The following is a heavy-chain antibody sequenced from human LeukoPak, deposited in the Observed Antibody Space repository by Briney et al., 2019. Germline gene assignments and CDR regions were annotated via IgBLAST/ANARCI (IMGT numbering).Heavy chain of an antibody. V-gene: IGHV1-18*01. J-gene: IGHJ4*02. CDR3: ARDESLPFDY. Sequence: ASVKVSCKASGGTFSSYAISWVRQAPGQGLEWMGWISAYNGNTNYAQKLQGRVTMTTDTSTSTAYMELRSLRSDDTAVYYCARDESLPFDYWGQGTLVTVSS. CDR2: ISAYNGNT. CDR1: GGTFSSYA.